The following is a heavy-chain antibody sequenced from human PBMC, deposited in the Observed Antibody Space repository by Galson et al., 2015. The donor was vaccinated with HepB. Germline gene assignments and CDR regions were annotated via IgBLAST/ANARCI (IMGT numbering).Heavy chain of an antibody. Sequence: SLRLSCAASGFTFTTFGMHWVRQAPGKGLEWVASISATGTYIFYADSVKGRFTISRDNPKNSLFLQMNSLRAEDTALYFCARVDSHYSGWSLVPSHFDYWGQGTLVTVSS. V-gene: IGHV3-21*01. J-gene: IGHJ4*02. CDR1: GFTFTTFG. CDR3: ARVDSHYSGWSLVPSHFDY. D-gene: IGHD6-19*01. CDR2: ISATGTYI.